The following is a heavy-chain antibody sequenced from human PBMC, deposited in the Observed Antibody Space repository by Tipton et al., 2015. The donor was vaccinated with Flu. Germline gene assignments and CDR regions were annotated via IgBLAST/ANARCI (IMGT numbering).Heavy chain of an antibody. D-gene: IGHD3-10*02. Sequence: TLSLTCTVSGGSIGGYYWSWIRQPPGKGLEWIGYIYHSGTTYYNPSLKSRVTISVDTSKSQFSLMLRSVTVADTAVYYCARLSYYDVDLKNFYFDYWGQGALVTVSS. J-gene: IGHJ4*02. V-gene: IGHV4-59*08. CDR2: IYHSGTT. CDR1: GGSIGGYY. CDR3: ARLSYYDVDLKNFYFDY.